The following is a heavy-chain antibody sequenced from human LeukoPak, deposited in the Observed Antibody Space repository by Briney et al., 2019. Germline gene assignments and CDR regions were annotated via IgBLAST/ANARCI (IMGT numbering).Heavy chain of an antibody. CDR2: ITGGGGTT. CDR3: AKGSGTYYTVRTYYFDY. J-gene: IGHJ4*02. CDR1: GFTFSGYA. V-gene: IGHV3-23*01. Sequence: GGSLRLSCAASGFTFSGYAMSWVRQAPGKGLEWVSAITGGGGTTYYADSVKVRFTISRDNSKNTVDLQMNSLRAEDTAVYYWAKGSGTYYTVRTYYFDYWGQGTLVTVSS. D-gene: IGHD1-26*01.